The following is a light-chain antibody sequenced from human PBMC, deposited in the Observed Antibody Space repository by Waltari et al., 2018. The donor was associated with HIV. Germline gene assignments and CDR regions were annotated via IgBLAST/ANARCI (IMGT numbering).Light chain of an antibody. J-gene: IGLJ2*01. CDR1: SSDIGLYNF. CDR2: EVS. Sequence: QSALTQPPSASGSPGQSVTISCAGTSSDIGLYNFVSWHQHHPGKAPKLMISEVSRRPSGVPERFSGSKSGNTPSLTVSGLQTEDEAAYYCFSYAGNNYLLFGGGTKLTVL. CDR3: FSYAGNNYLL. V-gene: IGLV2-8*01.